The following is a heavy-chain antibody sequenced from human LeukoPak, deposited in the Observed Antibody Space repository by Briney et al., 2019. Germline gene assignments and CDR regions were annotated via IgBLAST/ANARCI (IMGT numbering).Heavy chain of an antibody. CDR1: GFTFSSYW. Sequence: PGGSLRLSCAASGFTFSSYWMNWARQAPGKGLEWVSAISGSGGSTYYADSVKGRFTISRDNSKNTLYLQMNSLRAEDTAVYYCAKFIEGFDYWGQGTLVTVSS. V-gene: IGHV3-23*01. CDR2: ISGSGGST. J-gene: IGHJ4*02. CDR3: AKFIEGFDY. D-gene: IGHD3-16*02.